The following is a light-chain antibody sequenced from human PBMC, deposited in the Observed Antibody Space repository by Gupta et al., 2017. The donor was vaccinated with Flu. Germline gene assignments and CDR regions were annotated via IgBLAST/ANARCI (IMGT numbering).Light chain of an antibody. Sequence: NFRLTQPHSVSESPGKTVIISCTRSSGSIADNYVQWYQQRPGSAPTTVIYEYDQRPSGVPDRFSGSIDSSSNSASLTISGRKTEDEADYYCQSSDSNSHGVFGGGTQLTVL. CDR1: SGSIADNY. J-gene: IGLJ7*01. V-gene: IGLV6-57*03. CDR3: QSSDSNSHGV. CDR2: EYD.